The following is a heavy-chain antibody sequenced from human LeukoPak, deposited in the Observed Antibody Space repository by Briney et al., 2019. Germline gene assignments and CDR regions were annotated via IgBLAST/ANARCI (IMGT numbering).Heavy chain of an antibody. CDR3: ARAYCGGDCYSVWYFDY. Sequence: ASVKVSCKASGYTFTSYGISWVRQAPGQGLEWMGWISAYNGNTNYAQKLQGRVTMTTDTSTSTAYMELRGLRSDDTAVYYCARAYCGGDCYSVWYFDYWGQGTLVTVSS. CDR2: ISAYNGNT. V-gene: IGHV1-18*01. CDR1: GYTFTSYG. D-gene: IGHD2-21*02. J-gene: IGHJ4*02.